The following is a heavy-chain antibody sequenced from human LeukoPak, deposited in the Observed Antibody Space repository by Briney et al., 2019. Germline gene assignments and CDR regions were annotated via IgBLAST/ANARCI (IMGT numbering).Heavy chain of an antibody. CDR1: GGSISSYY. CDR3: ARHLYNWKTLFDY. V-gene: IGHV4-59*08. Sequence: SETLSLTYSVSGGSISSYYWSWIRQPPGKGLEWVGYIHYSGSTSYNPSLKSRVTISVDMSKNQFSLKLSSVTAADTAVYYCARHLYNWKTLFDYWGQGTLVTVSS. D-gene: IGHD1-20*01. CDR2: IHYSGST. J-gene: IGHJ4*02.